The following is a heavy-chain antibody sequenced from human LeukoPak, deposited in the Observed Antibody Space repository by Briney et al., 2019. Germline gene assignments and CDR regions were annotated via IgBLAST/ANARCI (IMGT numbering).Heavy chain of an antibody. CDR2: IRSSSSTK. Sequence: GGSLRLSCSASEFPFKSYSMDWVRPAPRKGVGGVSYIRSSSSTKYYADSVKGRSTISRDNAKNSLYLKMNRLRDEDTAVYYCARDQTPLYYDSSGYYRNDAFDIWGQGTMVTVSS. CDR3: ARDQTPLYYDSSGYYRNDAFDI. V-gene: IGHV3-48*02. J-gene: IGHJ3*02. D-gene: IGHD3-22*01. CDR1: EFPFKSYS.